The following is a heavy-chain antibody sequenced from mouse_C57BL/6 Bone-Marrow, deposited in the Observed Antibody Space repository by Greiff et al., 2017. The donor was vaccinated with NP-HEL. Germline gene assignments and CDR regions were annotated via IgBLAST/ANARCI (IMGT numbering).Heavy chain of an antibody. CDR2: IHPNSGST. CDR3: ARGAYYSNYGFAY. D-gene: IGHD2-5*01. V-gene: IGHV1-64*01. J-gene: IGHJ3*01. Sequence: VQLQQPGAELVKPGASVKLSCKASGYTFTSYWMHWVKQRPGQGLEWIGMIHPNSGSTNYNEKFKSKATLTVNKSSSTAYMQLSSLTSEDSAVYYCARGAYYSNYGFAYWGQGTLVTVSA. CDR1: GYTFTSYW.